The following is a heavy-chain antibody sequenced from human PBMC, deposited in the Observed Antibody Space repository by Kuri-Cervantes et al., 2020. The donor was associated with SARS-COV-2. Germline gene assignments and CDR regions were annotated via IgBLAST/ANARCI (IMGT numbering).Heavy chain of an antibody. D-gene: IGHD5-12*01. V-gene: IGHV5-51*01. J-gene: IGHJ6*02. CDR2: IYPGDSDT. CDR3: ARTGSGYDSVYYYYGMDV. Sequence: GESLKISCKGSGYSFTSYWIGWVRQMPGKGLEWVGIIYPGDSDTRYIPSFQGQVTISADKSISTAYLQWSNLKASDTAMYYCARTGSGYDSVYYYYGMDVWGQGTTVTVSS. CDR1: GYSFTSYW.